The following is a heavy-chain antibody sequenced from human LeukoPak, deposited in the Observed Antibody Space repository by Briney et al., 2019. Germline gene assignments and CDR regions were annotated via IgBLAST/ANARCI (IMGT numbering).Heavy chain of an antibody. D-gene: IGHD1-14*01. Sequence: GGSLRLSCAASGFAFSSYWIHWVRQARGKGPVWVSRINSGGSDSIYADCVKGRFTISRDNAQNTVYLQMNSLRAEDTAIYYCARGHSTGCFDYWGQGTLVTVSS. V-gene: IGHV3-74*01. CDR2: INSGGSDS. CDR3: ARGHSTGCFDY. CDR1: GFAFSSYW. J-gene: IGHJ4*02.